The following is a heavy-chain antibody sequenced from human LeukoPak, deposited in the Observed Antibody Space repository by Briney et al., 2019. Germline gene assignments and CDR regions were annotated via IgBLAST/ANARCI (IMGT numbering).Heavy chain of an antibody. CDR3: ARLWLAQRFAHAQSDY. CDR2: INHSGST. V-gene: IGHV4-34*01. D-gene: IGHD3-10*01. CDR1: GGSFSGYY. J-gene: IGHJ4*02. Sequence: SETLSLTCAVYGGSFSGYYWSWIRQPPGKGLEWIGEINHSGSTNYNPSLKSRVTISVDTSKNQFSLKLSSVTAADTAVYYCARLWLAQRFAHAQSDYWGQGTLVTVSS.